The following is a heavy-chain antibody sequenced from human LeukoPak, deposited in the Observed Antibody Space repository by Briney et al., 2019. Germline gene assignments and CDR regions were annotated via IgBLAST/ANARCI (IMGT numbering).Heavy chain of an antibody. CDR2: IYYSGST. D-gene: IGHD1-20*01. CDR3: ATGLTGTHWGHFDY. V-gene: IGHV4-31*03. CDR1: GGPISSGGYY. J-gene: IGHJ4*02. Sequence: SETLSLTCTVSGGPISSGGYYWSWIRQHPGKGLEWIGYIYYSGSTYYNPSLKRRVTISVDTSKNQFSLKLSSVTAADTAVYYCATGLTGTHWGHFDYWGQGTLVTVSS.